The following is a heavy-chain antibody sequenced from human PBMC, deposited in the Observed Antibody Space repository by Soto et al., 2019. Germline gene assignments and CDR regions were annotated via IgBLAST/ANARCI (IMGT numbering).Heavy chain of an antibody. CDR1: GGSFKNYY. D-gene: IGHD3-10*01. CDR3: ARGDASGSTKGLIDH. Sequence: PSETLSLTCAVYGGSFKNYYWTWIRQPPGKGLEWIGEVDHSGSTNYNPSLNGQVTISEDTSKNQFSLNLNSATAADTALYYCARGDASGSTKGLIDHWGQGTLVTVSS. V-gene: IGHV4-34*01. CDR2: VDHSGST. J-gene: IGHJ4*02.